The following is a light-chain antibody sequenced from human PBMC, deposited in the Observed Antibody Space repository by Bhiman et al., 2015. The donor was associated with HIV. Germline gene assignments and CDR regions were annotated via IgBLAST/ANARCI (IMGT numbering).Light chain of an antibody. Sequence: QSALTQPASVSGSPGQSITISCTGTSSDIGGYNYVSWYQQHPGKAPKLLIFDVSLRPSGISNRFSGSKSGNTASLTISGLQAEDEADYYCTSYTVSASFVFGGATKVTVL. V-gene: IGLV2-14*03. J-gene: IGLJ1*01. CDR2: DVS. CDR3: TSYTVSASFV. CDR1: SSDIGGYNY.